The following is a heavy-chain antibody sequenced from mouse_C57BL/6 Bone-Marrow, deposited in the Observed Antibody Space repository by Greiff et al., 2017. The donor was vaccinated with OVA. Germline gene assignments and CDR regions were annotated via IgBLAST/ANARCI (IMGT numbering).Heavy chain of an antibody. Sequence: QVQLQQSGAELVRPGASVKLSCKASGYTFTSYGISWVKQRTGQGLEWIGEIYPRSGNTYYTDKFKGKATLTADKSSSTASLELRSLTSEDSAVYICARSYYYYFDYWGQGTTLTVSS. CDR2: IYPRSGNT. CDR3: ARSYYYYFDY. D-gene: IGHD2-12*01. V-gene: IGHV1-81*01. J-gene: IGHJ2*01. CDR1: GYTFTSYG.